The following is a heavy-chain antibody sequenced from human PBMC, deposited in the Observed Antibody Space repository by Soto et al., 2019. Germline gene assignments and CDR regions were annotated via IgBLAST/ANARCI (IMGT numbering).Heavy chain of an antibody. CDR2: IWYGGSNA. D-gene: IGHD2-15*01. J-gene: IGHJ4*02. Sequence: QVQLVESGGGVVQPGRSLKLSCVASGFTFGTYGMHWVRQTPGRGLEWVAFIWYGGSNAVFADLVKGRLTYSRDNSKNTMSLQMDSLRGDDTAVYYCARELQIGTHHHFDLWGQGTLVTVSS. CDR1: GFTFGTYG. V-gene: IGHV3-33*01. CDR3: ARELQIGTHHHFDL.